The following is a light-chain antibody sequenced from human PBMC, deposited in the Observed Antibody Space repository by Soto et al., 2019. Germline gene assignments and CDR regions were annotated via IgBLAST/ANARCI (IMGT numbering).Light chain of an antibody. J-gene: IGKJ5*01. CDR3: QQLKSYSS. Sequence: DIHMTQSPSSLSAALGDRVTITFRASQYISSYLNWYQQKPGKAPKLLIYAASTLQSGVPSRFSGSGSGTEFTLTISSLQPEDFATYYCQQLKSYSSFGQGTRLEIK. CDR1: QYISSY. CDR2: AAS. V-gene: IGKV1-9*01.